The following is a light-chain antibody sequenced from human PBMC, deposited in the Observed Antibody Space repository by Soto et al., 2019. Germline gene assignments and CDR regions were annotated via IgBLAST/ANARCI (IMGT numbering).Light chain of an antibody. CDR1: QSVSSN. CDR2: DAS. CDR3: QQRSNWPGFT. Sequence: EIVLTQSPATLSLSPGERATLSCRPSQSVSSNLAWYQQKPGQAPRLLIYDASDRATGIPARFSGSGSGTDFTLTISSLEPEDFAVYYCQQRSNWPGFTFGPGTKVDIK. J-gene: IGKJ3*01. V-gene: IGKV3-11*01.